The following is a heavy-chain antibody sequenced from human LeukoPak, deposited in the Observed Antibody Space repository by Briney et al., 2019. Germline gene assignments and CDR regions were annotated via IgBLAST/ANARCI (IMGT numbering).Heavy chain of an antibody. D-gene: IGHD2/OR15-2a*01. CDR3: ARVLEGGFDP. Sequence: GGSLRLSCAASGFTFSSYAMHWVRQAPGKGLEWVAVISYDGSNKYYADSVKGRFTISRDNSKNTLYLQMNSLRAEDTAVYYCARVLEGGFDPWGQGTLVTVSS. V-gene: IGHV3-30-3*01. J-gene: IGHJ5*02. CDR1: GFTFSSYA. CDR2: ISYDGSNK.